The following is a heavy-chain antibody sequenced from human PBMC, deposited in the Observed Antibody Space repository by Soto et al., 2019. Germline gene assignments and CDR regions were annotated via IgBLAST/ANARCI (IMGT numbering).Heavy chain of an antibody. CDR2: IKTDGSQT. CDR1: VFTFSSFW. V-gene: IGHV3-7*03. D-gene: IGHD3-10*01. Sequence: PGGSLRLSCAASVFTFSSFWMSWLRQAPGKGLEWVANIKTDGSQTHYVDSVKGRFTISRDNPKTSLFLQMNSLRVEDTAVYFCTSDRYPRFYHGSGSYPYYWGQGT. CDR3: TSDRYPRFYHGSGSYPYY. J-gene: IGHJ4*02.